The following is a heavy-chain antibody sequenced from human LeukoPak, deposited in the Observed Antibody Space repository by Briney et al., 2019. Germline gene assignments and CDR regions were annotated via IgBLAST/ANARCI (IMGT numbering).Heavy chain of an antibody. J-gene: IGHJ6*03. CDR1: GFTFSSYG. CDR3: AKDHGGYYYYYMDV. Sequence: HPGGSLRLSCAASGFTFSSYGMHWVRQAPGKGLEWVAFIRYDGSNKYYADSVKGRFTISRDNPKNTLYLQMNSLRAEDTAVYYCAKDHGGYYYYYMDVWGKGTTVTISS. CDR2: IRYDGSNK. V-gene: IGHV3-30*02. D-gene: IGHD4-23*01.